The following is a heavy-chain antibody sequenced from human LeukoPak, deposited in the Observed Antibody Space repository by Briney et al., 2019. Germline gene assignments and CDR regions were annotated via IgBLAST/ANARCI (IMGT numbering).Heavy chain of an antibody. Sequence: TSETLSLTCAVYGGSFSGYYWSWIRQPPGKGLEWIGEINRSGSTNYNPSLKSRVTISVDTSKNQFSLKLSSVTAADTAVYYCARGGDIVVVPAAARNYYYYMDVWGKGTTVTVSS. D-gene: IGHD2-2*01. J-gene: IGHJ6*03. CDR3: ARGGDIVVVPAAARNYYYYMDV. CDR2: INRSGST. V-gene: IGHV4-34*01. CDR1: GGSFSGYY.